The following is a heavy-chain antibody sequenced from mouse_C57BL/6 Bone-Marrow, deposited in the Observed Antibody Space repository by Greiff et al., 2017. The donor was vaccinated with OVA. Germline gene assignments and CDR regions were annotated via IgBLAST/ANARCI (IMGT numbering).Heavy chain of an antibody. CDR2: IDPENGDT. Sequence: EVQLQQSGAELVRPGASVKLSCTASGFNIKDDYMHWVKQRPEQGLEWIGWIDPENGDTEYASKFQGKATITADTSSNTAYLQLSSLTSEDTAVYYCTTRSSSPAWFAYWGQGTLVTVSA. CDR1: GFNIKDDY. D-gene: IGHD1-1*01. J-gene: IGHJ3*01. V-gene: IGHV14-4*01. CDR3: TTRSSSPAWFAY.